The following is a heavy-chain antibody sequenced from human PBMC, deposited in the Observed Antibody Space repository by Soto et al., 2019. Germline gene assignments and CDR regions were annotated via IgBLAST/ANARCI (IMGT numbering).Heavy chain of an antibody. V-gene: IGHV4-61*01. J-gene: IGHJ6*02. Sequence: SETLSLTCTVSVGSVSSCSYYCSWILQPPWNLVYWIGYIYYSGSTNYNPSLKSRVTISVDTSKNQFSLKLSSVTAADTAVYYCARALLLRLGELSVRRTDYGMDVWGQGTTVTVSS. CDR1: VGSVSSCSYY. CDR3: ARALLLRLGELSVRRTDYGMDV. CDR2: IYYSGST. D-gene: IGHD3-16*02.